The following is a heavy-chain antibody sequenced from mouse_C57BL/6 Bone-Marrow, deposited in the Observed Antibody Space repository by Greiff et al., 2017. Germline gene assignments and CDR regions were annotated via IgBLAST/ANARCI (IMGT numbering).Heavy chain of an antibody. Sequence: QVQLQQPGAELVRPGSSVKLSCKASGYTFTSYWMHWVKQRPIQGLEWIGNIDPSDSETHHNQKFKDKATFTVDKPSSTAYMQRSSRTSEDSAVYWGARLTYWYFGVWGTGTTVTVSA. CDR1: GYTFTSYW. J-gene: IGHJ1*03. CDR3: ARLTYWYFGV. CDR2: IDPSDSET. V-gene: IGHV1-52*01.